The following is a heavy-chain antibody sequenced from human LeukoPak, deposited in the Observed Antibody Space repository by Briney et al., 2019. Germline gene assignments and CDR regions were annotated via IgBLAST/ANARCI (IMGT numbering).Heavy chain of an antibody. J-gene: IGHJ4*02. CDR3: ARRRRLVVPAAIMDYFDY. CDR2: IYYSGST. CDR1: GGSISSYY. D-gene: IGHD2-2*01. V-gene: IGHV4-59*08. Sequence: SETLSLTCTVSGGSISSYYWSWIRQPPGKGLEWIGYIYYSGSTNYNPSLKSRVTISVDTSKNQFSLKLSSVTAADTAVYYCARRRRLVVPAAIMDYFDYWGQGTLVTISS.